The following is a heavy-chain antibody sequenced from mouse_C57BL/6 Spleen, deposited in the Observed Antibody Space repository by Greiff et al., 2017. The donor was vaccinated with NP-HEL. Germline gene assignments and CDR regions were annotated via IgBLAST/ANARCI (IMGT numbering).Heavy chain of an antibody. V-gene: IGHV10-1*01. J-gene: IGHJ4*01. CDR1: GFSFNTYA. Sequence: EVQLVESGGGLVQPKGSLKLSCAASGFSFNTYAMNWVRQAPGKGLEWVARIRSKSNNYATYYADSVKDRFTISRDDSESMLYLQMNNLKTEDTAMYYCVRHRVYDYDEDAMDYWGQGTSVTVSS. CDR2: IRSKSNNYAT. CDR3: VRHRVYDYDEDAMDY. D-gene: IGHD2-4*01.